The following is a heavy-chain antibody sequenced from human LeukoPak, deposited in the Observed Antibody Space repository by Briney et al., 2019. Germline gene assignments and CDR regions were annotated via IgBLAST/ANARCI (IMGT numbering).Heavy chain of an antibody. CDR2: INHSGST. D-gene: IGHD2-8*01. Sequence: SETLSLTCAVYGGFISGYYWTWIRQPPGKGLEWIGEINHSGSTNYNPSLKSRVTISVDTSKHQFSLKLSSVTAADTAVYYCAGLMVANIRKEFDYWGQGTLVTVSS. J-gene: IGHJ4*02. V-gene: IGHV4-34*01. CDR1: GGFISGYY. CDR3: AGLMVANIRKEFDY.